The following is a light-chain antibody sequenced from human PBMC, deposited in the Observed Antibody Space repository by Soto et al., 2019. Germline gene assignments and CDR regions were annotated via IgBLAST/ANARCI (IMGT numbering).Light chain of an antibody. J-gene: IGKJ4*01. V-gene: IGKV3-20*01. CDR3: QQYGSSPLT. CDR2: DAS. Sequence: EIVLTQSPDTLSLSPGERATLSYRASQSVISRKLAWYQRKPGQAPRLLIYDASTRATGISDRFSGSGSGTDFTLSISSLEPEDFAVYYCQQYGSSPLTFGGGTKVDIK. CDR1: QSVISRK.